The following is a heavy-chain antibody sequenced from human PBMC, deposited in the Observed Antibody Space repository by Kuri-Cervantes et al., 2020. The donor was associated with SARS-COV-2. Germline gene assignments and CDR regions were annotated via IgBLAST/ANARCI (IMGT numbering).Heavy chain of an antibody. CDR1: GFTVSSNY. D-gene: IGHD3-16*01. Sequence: GESLKISCAASGFTVSSNYMSWVRQAPGKGLEWVSVIYSGGSTYHADSVKGRFTISRDNSKNTLYLQMNSLRAEDTAVYYCARDLGEGPTGYWGQGTLVTVSS. J-gene: IGHJ4*02. CDR2: IYSGGST. CDR3: ARDLGEGPTGY. V-gene: IGHV3-66*01.